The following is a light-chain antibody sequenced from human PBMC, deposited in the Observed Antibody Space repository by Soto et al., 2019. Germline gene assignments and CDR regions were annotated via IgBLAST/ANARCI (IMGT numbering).Light chain of an antibody. CDR3: QQSYTTLFT. CDR2: TAS. CDR1: QSISNY. J-gene: IGKJ3*01. V-gene: IGKV1-39*01. Sequence: DIQMTQSPSSLTASVGDRVTITCRASQSISNYLNWYQQKPGKAPKLLIYTASSLQSGVPSRFSGSGSGTDFTLTTSSLQPEHFATYSCQQSYTTLFTFGPGTNVDIK.